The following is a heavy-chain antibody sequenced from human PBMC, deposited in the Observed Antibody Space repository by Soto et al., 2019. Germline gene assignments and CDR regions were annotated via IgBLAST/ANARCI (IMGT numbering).Heavy chain of an antibody. J-gene: IGHJ5*02. V-gene: IGHV1-46*01. Sequence: GASVKVSCKASGYTFTSYYMHWVRQAPGQGLEWMGIINPSGGSTSYAQKFQGRVTMTRDTSTSTVYMELSSLRSEDTAVYYCARHRIAAAGTAGWFDPWGQGTLVTVSS. CDR1: GYTFTSYY. CDR3: ARHRIAAAGTAGWFDP. D-gene: IGHD6-13*01. CDR2: INPSGGST.